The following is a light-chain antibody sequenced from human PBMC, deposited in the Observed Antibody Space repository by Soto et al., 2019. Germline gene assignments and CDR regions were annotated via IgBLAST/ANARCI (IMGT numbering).Light chain of an antibody. Sequence: DIVMTQSPLSLPVTPGEPASISCRSSQSLLHSNGYNYLDWYLQKPGQSPQLLIYLGSNRASGVPDRCSGSGSGTDFTLKISRVEAEDVEVYYCMQALQTPGTFGQGTKVEIK. CDR2: LGS. V-gene: IGKV2-28*01. J-gene: IGKJ1*01. CDR3: MQALQTPGT. CDR1: QSLLHSNGYNY.